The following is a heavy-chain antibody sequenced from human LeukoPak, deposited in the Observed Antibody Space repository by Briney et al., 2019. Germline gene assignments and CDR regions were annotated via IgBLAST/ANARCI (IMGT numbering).Heavy chain of an antibody. CDR3: ARAYYYDSSATPDY. V-gene: IGHV3-33*08. D-gene: IGHD3-22*01. J-gene: IGHJ4*02. CDR2: IWYGGSNK. Sequence: PGRSLRLSCAASGFTFSSYGMHWVRQAPGKGLEWVAVIWYGGSNKYYADSVKGRFTISRDNSKNTVYLQMNSLRAEDTAVHYCARAYYYDSSATPDYWGQGTLVTVSS. CDR1: GFTFSSYG.